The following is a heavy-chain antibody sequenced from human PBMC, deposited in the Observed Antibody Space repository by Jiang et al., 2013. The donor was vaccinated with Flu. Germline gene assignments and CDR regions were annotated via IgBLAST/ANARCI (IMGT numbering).Heavy chain of an antibody. D-gene: IGHD6-19*01. V-gene: IGHV6-1*01. Sequence: GRTYYRSKWYNDYAVSVKSRITINPDTSKNQFSLQLNSVTPEDTAVYYCARIYSSGWPEGYYFDYWGQGTLVTVSS. CDR3: ARIYSSGWPEGYYFDY. CDR2: TYYRSKWYN. J-gene: IGHJ4*02.